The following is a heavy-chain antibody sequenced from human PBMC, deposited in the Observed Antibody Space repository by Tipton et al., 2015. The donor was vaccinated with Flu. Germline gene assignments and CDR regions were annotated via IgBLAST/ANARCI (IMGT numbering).Heavy chain of an antibody. D-gene: IGHD2-2*03. CDR1: GFTFSSYA. Sequence: SLRLSCAASGFTFSSYAMSWVRQAPGKGLEWVSAISGSGGSTYYADSVKGRFTISRDNSKNTLYLQMNSLRAEDTAVYYCAKVPGYCSSTSCQYGEFDYWGQGTLVTVSS. J-gene: IGHJ4*02. V-gene: IGHV3-23*01. CDR2: ISGSGGST. CDR3: AKVPGYCSSTSCQYGEFDY.